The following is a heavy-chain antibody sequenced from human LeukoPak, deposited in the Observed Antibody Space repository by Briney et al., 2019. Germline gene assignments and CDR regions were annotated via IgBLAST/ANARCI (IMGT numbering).Heavy chain of an antibody. J-gene: IGHJ4*02. CDR3: ARDRGYSGDY. V-gene: IGHV3-74*01. CDR1: GFSFSSDW. Sequence: GGSLRLSCAASGFSFSSDWMHWVRQVPGEGLVWVSRINSDGSSTAYADSVKGRFTISRDNAKNSLYLQMNSLRVEDTAVYYCARDRGYSGDYWGQGTLVTVSS. CDR2: INSDGSST. D-gene: IGHD1-26*01.